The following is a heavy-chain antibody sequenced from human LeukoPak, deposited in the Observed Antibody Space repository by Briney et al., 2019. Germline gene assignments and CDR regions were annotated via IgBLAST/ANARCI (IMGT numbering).Heavy chain of an antibody. V-gene: IGHV4-30-2*01. CDR1: GGSISSGGYS. Sequence: SETLSLTCAVSGGSISSGGYSWSWIRQPPGKGLEWIGYIYHSGSTYYNPSLKSRVTISVDRSKNQFSLKLSSVTGADTAVYYCARVTWGALLDYWGQGTLVTVSS. CDR3: ARVTWGALLDY. D-gene: IGHD3-16*01. J-gene: IGHJ4*02. CDR2: IYHSGST.